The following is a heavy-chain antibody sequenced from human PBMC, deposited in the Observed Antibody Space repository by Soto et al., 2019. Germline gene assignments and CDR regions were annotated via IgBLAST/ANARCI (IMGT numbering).Heavy chain of an antibody. J-gene: IGHJ5*02. Sequence: QVQLVQSGGEVKKPGASVKVSCKASGYTFTNYGISWVRQAPGQGLEWMGWINVYNGNTKYAQKGQGRVTITTDTSTSTAYMELRSLRSDDTAVYYCARGVGSGSYYNQYNWFAPWGQGTLVTVSS. CDR1: GYTFTNYG. CDR3: ARGVGSGSYYNQYNWFAP. V-gene: IGHV1-18*01. D-gene: IGHD3-10*01. CDR2: INVYNGNT.